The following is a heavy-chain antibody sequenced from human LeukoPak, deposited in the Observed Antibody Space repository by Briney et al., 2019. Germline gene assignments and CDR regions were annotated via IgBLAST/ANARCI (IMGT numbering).Heavy chain of an antibody. CDR3: EKDLGGSGDYRPY. CDR2: ISYDGSNK. V-gene: IGHV3-30-3*01. J-gene: IGHJ4*02. D-gene: IGHD2-21*02. Sequence: GRSLRLSCAASGFTFSSYAMHWVRQAPGKGLEWVAVISYDGSNKYYADSVKGRFTISRDNSKNTLYLQMNSLSAEDTAAYYCEKDLGGSGDYRPYWGQGSVVTVSS. CDR1: GFTFSSYA.